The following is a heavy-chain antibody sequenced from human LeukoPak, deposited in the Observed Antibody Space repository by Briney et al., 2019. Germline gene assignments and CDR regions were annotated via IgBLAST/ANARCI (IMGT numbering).Heavy chain of an antibody. D-gene: IGHD1-26*01. V-gene: IGHV3-7*01. CDR1: GFTFSRDW. CDR2: TKQDGSEK. Sequence: GGSLRLSCAASGFTFSRDWMSWVRQAPGKGLEWVANTKQDGSEKYYLESVKGRFTISRDNAKNSLYLHMNSLRGEDTAVYYCALSSGNYAIPFDYWGQGTLVTVSS. CDR3: ALSSGNYAIPFDY. J-gene: IGHJ4*02.